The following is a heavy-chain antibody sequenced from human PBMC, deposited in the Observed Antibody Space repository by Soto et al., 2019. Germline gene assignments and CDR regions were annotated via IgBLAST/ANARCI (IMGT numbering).Heavy chain of an antibody. CDR1: GGTFSSYA. J-gene: IGHJ3*02. V-gene: IGHV1-69*13. CDR2: IIPIFGTA. D-gene: IGHD5-12*01. CDR3: ARNRRDGYDSDAFDI. Sequence: SVKVSCKASGGTFSSYAISWVRQAPGQGLEWMGGIIPIFGTANYAQKFQGRVTVTADESTSTAYMELSSLRSEDTAVYYCARNRRDGYDSDAFDIWGQGTMVTVSS.